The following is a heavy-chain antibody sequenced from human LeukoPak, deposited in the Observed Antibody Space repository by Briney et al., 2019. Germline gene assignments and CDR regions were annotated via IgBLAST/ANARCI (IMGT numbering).Heavy chain of an antibody. Sequence: ASVKVSCKASGYTFTGYYMHWVRQAPGQGLEWMGWINPNSGGTNYAQKFQGRVTMTRDTSISTAYMELSRLRSDDTAVYYCARSVGYCSSTSCYSLYYFDYWGQGTLVTVSS. V-gene: IGHV1-2*02. CDR3: ARSVGYCSSTSCYSLYYFDY. CDR1: GYTFTGYY. D-gene: IGHD2-2*02. CDR2: INPNSGGT. J-gene: IGHJ4*02.